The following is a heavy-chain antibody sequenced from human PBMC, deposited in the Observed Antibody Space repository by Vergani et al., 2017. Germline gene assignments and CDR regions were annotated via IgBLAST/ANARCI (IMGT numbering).Heavy chain of an antibody. D-gene: IGHD3-3*01. CDR2: IIAIFGTA. CDR3: ARGVYPPAVWCGYIGFYYYMDV. Sequence: QVQLVQSGAEVKKPGSSVKVSCKASGGTFSSYAISWVRQAPGQGLEWMGGIIAIFGTANYAQKFQGRVTITAAQSTSTAYMELSSLRSEDTAVYYCARGVYPPAVWCGYIGFYYYMDVWGKGTTVTVSS. J-gene: IGHJ6*03. V-gene: IGHV1-69*01. CDR1: GGTFSSYA.